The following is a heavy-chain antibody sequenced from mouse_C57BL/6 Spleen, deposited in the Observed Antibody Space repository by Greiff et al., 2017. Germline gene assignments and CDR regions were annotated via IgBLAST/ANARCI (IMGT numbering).Heavy chain of an antibody. CDR2: ISSGSSTI. Sequence: EVKVVESGGGLVKPGGSLKLSCAASGFTFSDYGMHWVRQAPEKGLEWVAYISSGSSTIYYADTVKGRFTISRDNAKNTLFLQMTSLRSEDTAMYYCARSIYYGNYGFAYWGQGTLVTVSA. CDR3: ARSIYYGNYGFAY. J-gene: IGHJ3*01. CDR1: GFTFSDYG. V-gene: IGHV5-17*01. D-gene: IGHD2-1*01.